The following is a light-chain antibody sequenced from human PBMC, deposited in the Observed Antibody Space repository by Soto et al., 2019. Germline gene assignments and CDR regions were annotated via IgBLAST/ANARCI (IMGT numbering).Light chain of an antibody. J-gene: IGLJ2*01. Sequence: QSALTQPASVSGSPGQSITISCTGTTSDVGRYKFVSWYQHHPGKAPKLLIFEVTNRPSGVSSRFSGSKSGNTASLTISGLQTEDEATYYCGSSTDTDTLVIFGGGTKLNVL. V-gene: IGLV2-14*01. CDR1: TSDVGRYKF. CDR3: GSSTDTDTLVI. CDR2: EVT.